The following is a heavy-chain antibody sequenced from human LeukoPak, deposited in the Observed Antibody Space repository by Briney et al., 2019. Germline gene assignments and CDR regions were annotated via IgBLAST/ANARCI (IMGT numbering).Heavy chain of an antibody. J-gene: IGHJ6*02. V-gene: IGHV1-18*01. Sequence: ASVKVSCRTSGYFFSTYGISWVRQAPGQGFEWMGWISGYNDNALYAQKFRGRVTMTADTSTSTAYMELNSLRSDDTAVYYCALYYDFWSGYFAYGMDVWGQGTTVTVSS. CDR1: GYFFSTYG. CDR2: ISGYNDNA. CDR3: ALYYDFWSGYFAYGMDV. D-gene: IGHD3-3*01.